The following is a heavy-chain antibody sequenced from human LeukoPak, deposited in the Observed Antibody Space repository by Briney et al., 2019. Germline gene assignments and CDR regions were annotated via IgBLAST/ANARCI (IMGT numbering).Heavy chain of an antibody. CDR3: ARDLEVAGTGPFDY. D-gene: IGHD6-19*01. CDR2: IIPIFGTA. CDR1: GGTFISYA. J-gene: IGHJ4*02. Sequence: ASVKVSCKASGGTFISYAISWVRQAPGQGLEWMGGIIPIFGTANYAQKFQGRVTITADESTSTAYMELSSLRSEDTAVYYCARDLEVAGTGPFDYWGQGTLVTVSS. V-gene: IGHV1-69*13.